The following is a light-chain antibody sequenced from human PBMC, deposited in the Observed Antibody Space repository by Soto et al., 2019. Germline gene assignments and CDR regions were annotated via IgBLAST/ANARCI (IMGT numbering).Light chain of an antibody. Sequence: DIVMTQSPDSLAVSLGERATINCKSSQSVLSSSNNKNYLVWYQQKPGRPPKLLIYWASTRESGVPDRFSGSGSGTDFTLTISSLQAEDVAVYYCQQYYSAPWTFGQGNTVEI. CDR3: QQYYSAPWT. CDR1: QSVLSSSNNKNY. V-gene: IGKV4-1*01. J-gene: IGKJ1*01. CDR2: WAS.